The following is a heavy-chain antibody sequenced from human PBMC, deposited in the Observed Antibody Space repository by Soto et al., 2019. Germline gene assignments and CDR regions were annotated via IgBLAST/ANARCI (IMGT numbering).Heavy chain of an antibody. V-gene: IGHV1-2*06. D-gene: IGHD6-6*01. CDR3: ASSVTVRPGRGDYYALDV. CDR1: GYPFTAYY. CDR2: INTKNGGT. J-gene: IGHJ6*02. Sequence: XSVKVSCKASGYPFTAYYIHWVRQAPGQGLEWVGRINTKNGGTNYAQKFQGRVTMTRDPSINTAFMDLTSLGSDDTAVFYCASSVTVRPGRGDYYALDVWGPETTVTVS.